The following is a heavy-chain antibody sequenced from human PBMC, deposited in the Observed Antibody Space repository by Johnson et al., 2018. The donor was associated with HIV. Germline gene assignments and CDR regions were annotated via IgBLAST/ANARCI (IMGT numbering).Heavy chain of an antibody. D-gene: IGHD6-6*01. CDR1: GFTFSSYV. Sequence: MQLVESGGGVVQPGRSLRLSCAASGFTFSSYVMHWVRQAPGKGLEWVAVISYDGSNKYYADSVKGRFSISRDNYKNTLHLQMNSRRAEDTAVYYCARDTSIASARAFDIWGQGTMVTVSS. J-gene: IGHJ3*02. V-gene: IGHV3-30-3*01. CDR2: ISYDGSNK. CDR3: ARDTSIASARAFDI.